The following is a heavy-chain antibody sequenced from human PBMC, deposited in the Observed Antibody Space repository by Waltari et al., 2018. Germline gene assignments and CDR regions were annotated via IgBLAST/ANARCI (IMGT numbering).Heavy chain of an antibody. D-gene: IGHD6-19*01. Sequence: QVQLQESGPGLVKPSETLSLTCTVSGGSISSYYWHWLRQPAGQGRAWIGRIYTSGSTNYNPSLKSRVTMSVDTSKNQFSLKLSSVTAADTAVYYCARDQVLIGRYSSGWGYYYGMDVWGQGTTVTVSS. CDR1: GGSISSYY. CDR3: ARDQVLIGRYSSGWGYYYGMDV. J-gene: IGHJ6*02. V-gene: IGHV4-4*07. CDR2: IYTSGST.